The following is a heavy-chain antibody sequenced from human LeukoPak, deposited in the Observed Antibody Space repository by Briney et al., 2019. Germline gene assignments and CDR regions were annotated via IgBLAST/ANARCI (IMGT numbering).Heavy chain of an antibody. Sequence: GGSLRLSCAASGFTFSSYAMSWVRKAPGKGLEWVSAISGSGGSTYYADSVKGRFTISRDNSKNTLYLQMNSLRAEDTAVYYCAKDLTTGYYDILTGYYNGNWFDPWGQGTLVTVSS. J-gene: IGHJ5*02. CDR3: AKDLTTGYYDILTGYYNGNWFDP. CDR2: ISGSGGST. CDR1: GFTFSSYA. V-gene: IGHV3-23*01. D-gene: IGHD3-9*01.